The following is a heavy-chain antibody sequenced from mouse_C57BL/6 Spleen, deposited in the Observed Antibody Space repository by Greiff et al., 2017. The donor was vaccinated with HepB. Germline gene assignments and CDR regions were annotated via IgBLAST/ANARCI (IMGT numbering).Heavy chain of an antibody. CDR3: ARSLTGYAMDY. CDR1: GFTFSDYG. CDR2: ISNLAYSI. J-gene: IGHJ4*01. D-gene: IGHD4-1*01. V-gene: IGHV5-15*01. Sequence: EVKLMESGGGLVQPGGSLKLSCAASGFTFSDYGMAWVRQAPRKGPEWVAFISNLAYSIYYADTVTGRFTISRENAKNTLYLEMSSLRSEDTAMYYCARSLTGYAMDYWGQGTSVTVSS.